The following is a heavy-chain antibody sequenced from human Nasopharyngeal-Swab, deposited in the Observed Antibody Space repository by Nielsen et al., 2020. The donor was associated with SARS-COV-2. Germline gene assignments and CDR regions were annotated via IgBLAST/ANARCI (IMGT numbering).Heavy chain of an antibody. J-gene: IGHJ6*02. Sequence: WVLQSPGQGLEWMGIINPSGGSTSYAQKFQGRVTMTRDTSTSTVYMELSSLRSEDTAVYYCARDPTPTGASVLYYYYYGMDVWGQGTTVTVSS. CDR2: INPSGGST. CDR3: ARDPTPTGASVLYYYYYGMDV. V-gene: IGHV1-46*01. D-gene: IGHD4/OR15-4a*01.